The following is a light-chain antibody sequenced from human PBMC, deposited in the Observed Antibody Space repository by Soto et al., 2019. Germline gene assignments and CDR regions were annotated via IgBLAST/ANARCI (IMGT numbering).Light chain of an antibody. Sequence: EIVLTQSPGTLSLSPGERATLSCRASQRGSSNYFDWYQQKPGQAPRLLIYGTSNRATGIPDRFSGSGSGTDFTLTISRLEPEDFAVYYCQRYDASSLTFGGGTKVEI. CDR2: GTS. J-gene: IGKJ4*01. CDR1: QRGSSNY. V-gene: IGKV3-20*01. CDR3: QRYDASSLT.